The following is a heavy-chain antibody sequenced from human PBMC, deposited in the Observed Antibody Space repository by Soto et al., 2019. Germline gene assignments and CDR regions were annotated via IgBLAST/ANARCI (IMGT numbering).Heavy chain of an antibody. V-gene: IGHV4-31*03. CDR3: VRGTDPYKCGF. CDR2: VHPSGSI. CDR1: GGSIRSGGQY. D-gene: IGHD6-25*01. J-gene: IGHJ4*02. Sequence: QVQLQESGPGLVKPSQTLSLTCTVPGGSIRSGGQYWSWVRQHPGKGLEWLGHVHPSGSIYYNPSLQSRITMSIDTPKSQVSLQFSSVTVADTAVYYCVRGTDPYKCGFWGQGTLVTVSS.